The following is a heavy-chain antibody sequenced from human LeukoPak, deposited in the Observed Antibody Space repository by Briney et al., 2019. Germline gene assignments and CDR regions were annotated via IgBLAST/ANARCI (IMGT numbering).Heavy chain of an antibody. J-gene: IGHJ4*02. D-gene: IGHD6-19*01. CDR2: IYYSGST. V-gene: IGHV4-39*01. CDR1: GGSISSSSYY. CDR3: ARQSIAVAGPYFDY. Sequence: SETLSLTCTVSGGSISSSSYYWGWIRQPPGKGVEWIGSIYYSGSTYYNPSLKSRVTISVDTSKNQFSLKLSSVTAADTAVYYCARQSIAVAGPYFDYWGQGTLVTVSS.